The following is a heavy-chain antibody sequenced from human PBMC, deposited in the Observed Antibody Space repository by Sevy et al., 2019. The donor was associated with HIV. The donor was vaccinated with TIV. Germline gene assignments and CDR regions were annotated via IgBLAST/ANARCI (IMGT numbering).Heavy chain of an antibody. Sequence: ASVKVSCKASGYTFTSYAMNWVRQAPGQGLEWMGWINTNTGNPTYAQGFTGRFVFSLDTSVSTAYLQISSLKAEDTAVYYCARGPLWFGERAGEFDYWGQGTLVTVSS. CDR3: ARGPLWFGERAGEFDY. CDR2: INTNTGNP. D-gene: IGHD3-10*01. J-gene: IGHJ4*02. V-gene: IGHV7-4-1*02. CDR1: GYTFTSYA.